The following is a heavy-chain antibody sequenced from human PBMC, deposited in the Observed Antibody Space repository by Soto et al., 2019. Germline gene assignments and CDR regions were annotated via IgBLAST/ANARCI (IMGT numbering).Heavy chain of an antibody. J-gene: IGHJ3*02. Sequence: RASVKVSCKASGGTFSSYVISWVRQAPGQGLEWMGGIIPIFGTANYAQKFQGRVTITADESTSTAYMELSSLRSEDTAVYYCAPTYYYDNHDLYGAAFDIWGQRTRVIVSS. CDR2: IIPIFGTA. CDR1: GGTFSSYV. V-gene: IGHV1-69*13. D-gene: IGHD3-22*01. CDR3: APTYYYDNHDLYGAAFDI.